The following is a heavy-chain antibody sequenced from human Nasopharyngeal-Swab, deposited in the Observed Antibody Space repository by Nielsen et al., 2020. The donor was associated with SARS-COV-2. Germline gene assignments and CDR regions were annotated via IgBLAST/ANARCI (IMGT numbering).Heavy chain of an antibody. V-gene: IGHV4-59*01. CDR2: IHYSGNT. CDR1: GGSFSTYY. CDR3: ARDPLGAYYFDY. D-gene: IGHD7-27*01. Sequence: SETLSLTCTVSGGSFSTYYWSWIRQPPGKGLEWIGSIHYSGNTKYNPSLDSRVTISLETSKNQFSLSLTSVTAADTALYYCARDPLGAYYFDYWGQGNLGNVSS. J-gene: IGHJ4*02.